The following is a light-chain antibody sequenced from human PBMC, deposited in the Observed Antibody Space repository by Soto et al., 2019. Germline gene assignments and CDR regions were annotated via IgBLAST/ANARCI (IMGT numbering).Light chain of an antibody. CDR3: LQDINYPWT. Sequence: IQMTQSPSTLSSSVGDTVTITCRASQSISVSLAWYQQKPGKPPKVLIYGASNLQSGVPPRFSGSGSGTDFTLAISSLQPEDSATYYCLQDINYPWTFGQGTKVDNK. V-gene: IGKV1-6*01. J-gene: IGKJ1*01. CDR2: GAS. CDR1: QSISVS.